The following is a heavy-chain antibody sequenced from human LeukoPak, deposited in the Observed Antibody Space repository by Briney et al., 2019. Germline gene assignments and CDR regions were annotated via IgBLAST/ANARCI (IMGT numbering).Heavy chain of an antibody. J-gene: IGHJ4*02. D-gene: IGHD7-27*01. Sequence: SVKVSCKASGGTFSSYDISWVRQAPGEGVEWMGGIIPIFGTANYAQKLKGRVTITTDESTSTAYMELSSLRSEDTAVYYCAVTWPLGYYYFDYWGQGTLVTVSS. V-gene: IGHV1-69*05. CDR1: GGTFSSYD. CDR2: IIPIFGTA. CDR3: AVTWPLGYYYFDY.